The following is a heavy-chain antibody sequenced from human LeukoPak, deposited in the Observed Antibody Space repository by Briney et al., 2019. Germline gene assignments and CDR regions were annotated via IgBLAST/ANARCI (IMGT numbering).Heavy chain of an antibody. J-gene: IGHJ4*02. CDR3: AKQRITMVRGVILFDY. D-gene: IGHD3-10*01. CDR1: GFTFSSYA. CDR2: ISGSGGST. V-gene: IGHV3-23*01. Sequence: PGGSLRLSGAGSGFTFSSYAMSWVRQAPGKGLEWGSAISGSGGSTYYADSVKGRFTISRDNSKNTLYLQMNSLRAEDTAVYYCAKQRITMVRGVILFDYWGQGTLVTVSS.